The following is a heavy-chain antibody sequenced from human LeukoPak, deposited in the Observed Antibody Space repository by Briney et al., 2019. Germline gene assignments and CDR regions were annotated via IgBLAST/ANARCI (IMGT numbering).Heavy chain of an antibody. J-gene: IGHJ4*02. V-gene: IGHV3-23*01. D-gene: IGHD1-26*01. CDR2: ISDSGGTT. CDR3: AKLGSGTYANFDY. CDR1: GFTFSSYD. Sequence: GGSLTLSCAASGFTFSSYDMSWVRQAPGKGLEWVSYISDSGGTTYYADEVKGRFTISRDNSKNTVYLQMNSMRAEDTAVYYCAKLGSGTYANFDYWGQGTLVTVSS.